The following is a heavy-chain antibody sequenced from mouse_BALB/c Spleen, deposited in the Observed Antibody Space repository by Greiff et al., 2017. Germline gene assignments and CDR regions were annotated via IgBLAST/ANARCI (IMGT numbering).Heavy chain of an antibody. V-gene: IGHV14-3*02. D-gene: IGHD1-1*01. Sequence: EVQLQQSGAELVKPGASVKLSCTASGFNIKDTYMHWVKQRPEQGLEWIGRIDPANGNTKYDPKFQGKATITADTSSNTAYLQLSSLTSEDTAVYYCAARGITTGFAYWGQGTLVTVSA. CDR3: AARGITTGFAY. CDR1: GFNIKDTY. CDR2: IDPANGNT. J-gene: IGHJ3*01.